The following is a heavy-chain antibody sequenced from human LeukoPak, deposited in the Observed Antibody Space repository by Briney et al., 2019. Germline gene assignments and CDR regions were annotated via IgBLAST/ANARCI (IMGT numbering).Heavy chain of an antibody. D-gene: IGHD3-22*01. J-gene: IGHJ4*02. CDR1: GYTFTSYG. CDR2: ISAYNGNT. V-gene: IGHV1-18*01. Sequence: APVKVSCKASGYTFTSYGISWVRQAPGQGLEWMGWISAYNGNTNYAQKLQGRVTMTTDTSTSTAYMELRSLRSDDTAVYYCARDMVPYYYDSSGYYENWGQGTLVTVSS. CDR3: ARDMVPYYYDSSGYYEN.